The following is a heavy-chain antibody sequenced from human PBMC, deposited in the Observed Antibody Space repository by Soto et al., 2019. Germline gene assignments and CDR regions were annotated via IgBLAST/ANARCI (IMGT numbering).Heavy chain of an antibody. CDR1: GFTFSSYG. D-gene: IGHD6-19*01. J-gene: IGHJ4*02. Sequence: GGSLRLSCAASGFTFSSYGMHWVRQAPGKGLEWVAVIWYDGSNKYYADSVKGRFTISRDNSKNTLYLQMNSLRAEDTAVYYCARDLYSSGLGEIDYWGQGTLVTVSS. CDR2: IWYDGSNK. V-gene: IGHV3-33*01. CDR3: ARDLYSSGLGEIDY.